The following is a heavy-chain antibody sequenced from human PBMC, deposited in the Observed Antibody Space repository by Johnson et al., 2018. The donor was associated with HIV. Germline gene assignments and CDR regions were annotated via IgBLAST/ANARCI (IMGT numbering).Heavy chain of an antibody. CDR1: GFTFSSYA. Sequence: QVLLVESGGGLVQPGGSQRLSCAASGFTFSSYAMHWVRQAPGKGLEWVAVISYDGSNKYYVDSVKGRFTISRDNSKNTLYLQMNSLRAGDTAVYYCARGGAAAGGAFDIWGQGTMVTVSS. V-gene: IGHV3-30*04. D-gene: IGHD6-13*01. CDR2: ISYDGSNK. J-gene: IGHJ3*02. CDR3: ARGGAAAGGAFDI.